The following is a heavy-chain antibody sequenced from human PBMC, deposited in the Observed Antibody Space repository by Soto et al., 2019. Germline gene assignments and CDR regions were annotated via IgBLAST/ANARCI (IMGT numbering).Heavy chain of an antibody. V-gene: IGHV3-30*03. J-gene: IGHJ6*02. Sequence: GGSLRLSCAASGFTFSSYGMHWVRQAPGKGLEWVAVISYDGSNKYYADSVKGRFTISRDNSKNTLYLQMNSLRAEDTAVYYCMAVDTAMVAPVDYGMDVWGQGTTVTVSS. CDR1: GFTFSSYG. CDR3: MAVDTAMVAPVDYGMDV. CDR2: ISYDGSNK. D-gene: IGHD5-18*01.